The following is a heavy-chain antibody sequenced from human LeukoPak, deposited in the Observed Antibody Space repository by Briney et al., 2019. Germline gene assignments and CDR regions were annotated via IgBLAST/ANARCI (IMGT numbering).Heavy chain of an antibody. D-gene: IGHD5-18*01. Sequence: SETLSLTCTVSGGSISSYYWSWIRQPPGKGLEWIGYIYYSGSTNYNPSLKSRVTISVDTSKNQFSLKLSSVTAADTAVYYCAREVTRGTAMNYWGQGTPVTVSS. V-gene: IGHV4-59*01. CDR1: GGSISSYY. J-gene: IGHJ4*02. CDR3: AREVTRGTAMNY. CDR2: IYYSGST.